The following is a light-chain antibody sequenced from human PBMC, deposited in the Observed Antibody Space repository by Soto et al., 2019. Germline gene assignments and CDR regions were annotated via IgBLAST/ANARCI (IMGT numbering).Light chain of an antibody. J-gene: IGLJ3*02. CDR3: SSYTSMSTLGGV. CDR1: NSDVGGYNY. CDR2: DVS. V-gene: IGLV2-14*03. Sequence: QLVLTQPASVSGSPGQSITVSCTGNNSDVGGYNYVSWYQQHPGKAPKLIIYDVSNRPSGVSNRFSGSKSAKTASLTISGLQADDEAHYYCSSYTSMSTLGGVFGGGTKVTVL.